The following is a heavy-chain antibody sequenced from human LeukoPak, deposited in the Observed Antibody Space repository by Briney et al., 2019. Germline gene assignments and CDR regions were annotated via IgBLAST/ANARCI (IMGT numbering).Heavy chain of an antibody. CDR3: ARRKSVGYCSSTSCYKYYYGMDV. V-gene: IGHV4-30-4*01. D-gene: IGHD2-2*02. Sequence: SETLSLTCTVSGGSISSGDYYWSWIRQPPGKGLEWIGDIYYSGSTYYNPSLKSRVTISVDTSKNQFSLKLSSVTATDTAVYYCARRKSVGYCSSTSCYKYYYGMDVWGQGTTVTVSS. J-gene: IGHJ6*02. CDR1: GGSISSGDYY. CDR2: IYYSGST.